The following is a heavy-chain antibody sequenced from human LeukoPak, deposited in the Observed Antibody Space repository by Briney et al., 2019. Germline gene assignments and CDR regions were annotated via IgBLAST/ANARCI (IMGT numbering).Heavy chain of an antibody. J-gene: IGHJ1*01. D-gene: IGHD6-19*01. V-gene: IGHV3-23*01. CDR2: IDYDGGSG. CDR1: GFTLSSYE. Sequence: PGGSLRLSCTVSGFTLSSYEMSWIHQAPGKGLEWVSSIDYDGGSGHYADSVKGRFTISRDNSNNTLFLHLNSLRGEDTAVYYCTRNSGWYGLSWGQGTLVTVSS. CDR3: TRNSGWYGLS.